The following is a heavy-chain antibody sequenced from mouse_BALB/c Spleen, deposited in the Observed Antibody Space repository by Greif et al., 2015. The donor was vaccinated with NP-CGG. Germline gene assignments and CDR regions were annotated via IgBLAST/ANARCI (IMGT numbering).Heavy chain of an antibody. CDR2: ISSGGST. Sequence: EVMLVESGGGLVKPGGSLKLSCAASGFTFSSYAMSWVRQTPEKRLEWVASISSGGSTYYPDSVKGRFTISRDNARNILYLQMSSLRSEDTAMYYCAREGDFSIYYYGSRLDYWGQGTTLTVSS. CDR1: GFTFSSYA. D-gene: IGHD1-1*01. J-gene: IGHJ2*01. V-gene: IGHV5-6-5*01. CDR3: AREGDFSIYYYGSRLDY.